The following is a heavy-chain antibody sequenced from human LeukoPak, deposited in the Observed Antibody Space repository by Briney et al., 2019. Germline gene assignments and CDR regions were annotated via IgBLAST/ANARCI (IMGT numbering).Heavy chain of an antibody. J-gene: IGHJ2*01. Sequence: ASVKVSCKASGYTFTSYAMHWVRQAPGQRLEWMGWINAVNGNTKYSQKFQGRVTITRDTSASTAYMELSSLRSEDTAVYYCTREGGYSYGYLDWYFDLWGRGTLVTVSS. CDR3: TREGGYSYGYLDWYFDL. D-gene: IGHD5-18*01. CDR2: INAVNGNT. CDR1: GYTFTSYA. V-gene: IGHV1-3*01.